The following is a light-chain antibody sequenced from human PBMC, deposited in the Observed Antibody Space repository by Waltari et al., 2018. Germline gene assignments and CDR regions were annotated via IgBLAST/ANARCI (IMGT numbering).Light chain of an antibody. J-gene: IGLJ3*02. CDR1: NSNTRGNR. V-gene: IGLV1-44*01. CDR3: AVWDDSLGGV. Sequence: QTVLTPPPSVSGTLGHSATISCSGRNSNTRGNRVNWYQQLPGKAPELLIYNDNQGPSGVPDRFSASKSGTSAALAITGLQSEDEADYYCAVWDDSLGGVFGGGTKLTVL. CDR2: NDN.